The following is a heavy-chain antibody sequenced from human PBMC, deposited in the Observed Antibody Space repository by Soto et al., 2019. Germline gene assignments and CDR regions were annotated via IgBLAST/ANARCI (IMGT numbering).Heavy chain of an antibody. CDR1: GGSISSYY. V-gene: IGHV4-59*01. CDR3: ARGGNWNADYYYGMDV. Sequence: SETLSLTCTVSGGSISSYYWSWIRQPPGKGLEWIGYIYYSGSTNYNPSLKSRVTISVDTSKNQFSQKLSSVTAADTAVYYCARGGNWNADYYYGMDVWGQGTTVTSP. CDR2: IYYSGST. D-gene: IGHD1-20*01. J-gene: IGHJ6*02.